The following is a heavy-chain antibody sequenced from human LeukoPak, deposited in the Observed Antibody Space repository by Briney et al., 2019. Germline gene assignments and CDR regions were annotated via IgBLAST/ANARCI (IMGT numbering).Heavy chain of an antibody. J-gene: IGHJ4*02. D-gene: IGHD5-18*01. Sequence: PGGSLRLSCAASGFTFSSYGMHWVRQAPGKGLEWVAVISYDGSNKYYADSVKGRFTISRDNSKNTLYLQMNSLRAADTAVYYCAKRLAMAHNFDYWGQGTLVTVSS. V-gene: IGHV3-30*18. CDR2: ISYDGSNK. CDR1: GFTFSSYG. CDR3: AKRLAMAHNFDY.